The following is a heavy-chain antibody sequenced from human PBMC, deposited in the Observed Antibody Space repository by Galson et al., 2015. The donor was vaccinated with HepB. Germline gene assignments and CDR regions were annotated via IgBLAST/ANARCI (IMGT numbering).Heavy chain of an antibody. Sequence: SLRLSCAASGFTFSSYAMHWVRQAPGKGLEWVAVISYDGSNKYYADSVKGRFTISRDNSKNTLYLQMNSLRAEDTAVYYCASPSRSGSYSIFDYWGPGTLVTVSS. D-gene: IGHD3-10*01. CDR1: GFTFSSYA. V-gene: IGHV3-30*04. CDR2: ISYDGSNK. J-gene: IGHJ4*02. CDR3: ASPSRSGSYSIFDY.